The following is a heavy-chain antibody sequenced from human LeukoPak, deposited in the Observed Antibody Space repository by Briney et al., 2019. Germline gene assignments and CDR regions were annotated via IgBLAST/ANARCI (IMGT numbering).Heavy chain of an antibody. Sequence: SESLSLTCTVSGGSISSYYWSWLRQPPGKGPEWIGYIFYSGRTNYNPSLMSRVTISVDTSKTQFSLKLSSVTAADTAVYYCARHYYGYGAFDIWGQGTMVTVSS. CDR3: ARHYYGYGAFDI. D-gene: IGHD3-10*01. CDR1: GGSISSYY. CDR2: IFYSGRT. J-gene: IGHJ3*02. V-gene: IGHV4-59*08.